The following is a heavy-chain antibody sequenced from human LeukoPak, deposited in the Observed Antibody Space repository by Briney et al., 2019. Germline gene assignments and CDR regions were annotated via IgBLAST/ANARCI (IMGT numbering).Heavy chain of an antibody. CDR3: ASYDFWSGYYHDY. Sequence: ASVKVSCKASGYTFTGYYMHWVRQAPGQGLEWMGWINPNSGGTNYAQKFQGRVTMTRDTSISTAYMELSRLRSDDTAAYYCASYDFWSGYYHDYWGQGTLVTVSS. V-gene: IGHV1-2*02. CDR2: INPNSGGT. CDR1: GYTFTGYY. J-gene: IGHJ4*02. D-gene: IGHD3-3*01.